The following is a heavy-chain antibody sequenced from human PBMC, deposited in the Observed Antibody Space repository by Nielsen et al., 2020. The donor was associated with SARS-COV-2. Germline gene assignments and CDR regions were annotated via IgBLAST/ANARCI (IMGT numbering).Heavy chain of an antibody. D-gene: IGHD2-2*01. CDR3: ARGCSSTSCSGYYYYYYMDV. CDR1: GYTFTSYG. J-gene: IGHJ6*03. Sequence: ASVKVSCKASGYTFTSYGISWVRQAPGQRLEWMGWINAGNGNTKYSQKFQGRVTITRDTSASTAYMELSSLRSEDTAVYYCARGCSSTSCSGYYYYYYMDVWGKGTTVTVSS. CDR2: INAGNGNT. V-gene: IGHV1-3*01.